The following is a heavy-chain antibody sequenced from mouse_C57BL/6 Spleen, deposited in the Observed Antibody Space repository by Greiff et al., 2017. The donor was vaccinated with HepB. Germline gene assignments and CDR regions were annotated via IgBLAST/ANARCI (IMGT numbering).Heavy chain of an antibody. Sequence: QVQLQQPGTELVKPGASVKLSCKASGYTFTSYWMHWVKQRPGQGLEWIGNINPSNGGTNYNEKFKSKATLTVDKSSSTAYMQLSSLTSEDSAVHDCAREGASTGLWAMDYWGQGTSVTVSS. J-gene: IGHJ4*01. CDR3: AREGASTGLWAMDY. D-gene: IGHD3-1*01. CDR1: GYTFTSYW. CDR2: INPSNGGT. V-gene: IGHV1-53*01.